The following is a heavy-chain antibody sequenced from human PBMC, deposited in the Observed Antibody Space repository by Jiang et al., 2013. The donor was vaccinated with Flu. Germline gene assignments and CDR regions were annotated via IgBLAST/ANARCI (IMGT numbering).Heavy chain of an antibody. D-gene: IGHD2-15*01. CDR3: AREQDVTEGFDY. Sequence: QSGSELKKPGASVKVSCKASGYSFTTYGMNWVRQAPGQGLEWMGSINTDTAKPTYAQGFTGRFVFSLDTSVKTAYLQISSLKAEDTAFYFCAREQDVTEGFDYWGQGTLGHRLL. CDR1: GYSFTTYG. V-gene: IGHV7-4-1*02. CDR2: INTDTAKP. J-gene: IGHJ4*02.